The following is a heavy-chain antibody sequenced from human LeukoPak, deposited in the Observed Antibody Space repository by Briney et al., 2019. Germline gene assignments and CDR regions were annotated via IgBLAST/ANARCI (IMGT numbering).Heavy chain of an antibody. J-gene: IGHJ4*02. Sequence: SETLSLTCTVSGGSIRNSNYYWGWIRQPPGKGLEWIGSIYHSGITYYNPSLKSRVTISVDTSKNQFSLKLTSVTAADTAVYFCARVNIAVVPSSNFDYWGQGALVTVSS. CDR3: ARVNIAVVPSSNFDY. D-gene: IGHD2-2*01. CDR2: IYHSGIT. CDR1: GGSIRNSNYY. V-gene: IGHV4-39*07.